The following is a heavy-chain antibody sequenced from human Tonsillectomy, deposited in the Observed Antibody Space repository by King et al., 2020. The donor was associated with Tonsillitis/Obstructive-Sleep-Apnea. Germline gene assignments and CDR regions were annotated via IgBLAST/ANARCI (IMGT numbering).Heavy chain of an antibody. J-gene: IGHJ3*02. CDR3: AKDLIIAVSGTPGDAFHM. Sequence: VQLVESGGGLVQPGRSLRLSCAASGFTFDDYAMHWVRQAPGKGLEWVSGISCNSGSEVYAGAVGGRFTISRDNGKNSLSLQMNSLRPDDTALYYCAKDLIIAVSGTPGDAFHMWRRGTMVTVSS. V-gene: IGHV3-9*01. CDR1: GFTFDDYA. CDR2: ISCNSGSE. D-gene: IGHD6-13*01.